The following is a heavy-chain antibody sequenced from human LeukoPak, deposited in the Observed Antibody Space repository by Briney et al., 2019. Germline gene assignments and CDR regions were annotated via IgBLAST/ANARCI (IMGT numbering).Heavy chain of an antibody. CDR2: IYPGDSDT. Sequence: GESLKISCKGSGYSFTGYWIGWVRQMPGKGLEWMGIIYPGDSDTRYSPSFQGQVTISADKSISTAYLQWSSLKASDTAMYYCASGELYYDILTGYLSWGQGTLVTVSS. D-gene: IGHD3-9*01. CDR3: ASGELYYDILTGYLS. V-gene: IGHV5-51*01. J-gene: IGHJ4*02. CDR1: GYSFTGYW.